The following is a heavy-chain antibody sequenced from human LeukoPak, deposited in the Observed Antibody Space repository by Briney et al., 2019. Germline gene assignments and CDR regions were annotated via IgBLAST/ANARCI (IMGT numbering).Heavy chain of an antibody. Sequence: ASVKVSCKASGGTFSSYAISWVRQAPGQGLEWMGGIIPIFGTANYAQKFQGRVTITADKSTSTAYMELSSLRSEDTAVYYCARVGGVTMVRGVIVDYYMDVWGKGTTVTVPS. CDR3: ARVGGVTMVRGVIVDYYMDV. V-gene: IGHV1-69*06. J-gene: IGHJ6*03. D-gene: IGHD3-10*01. CDR2: IIPIFGTA. CDR1: GGTFSSYA.